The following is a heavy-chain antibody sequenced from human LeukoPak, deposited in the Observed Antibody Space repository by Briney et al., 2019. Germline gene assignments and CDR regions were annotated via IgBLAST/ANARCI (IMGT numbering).Heavy chain of an antibody. CDR2: IWYDGSNK. CDR3: ASERYCSGGSCPAPFDY. CDR1: GFTFSSYG. V-gene: IGHV3-33*08. Sequence: GGSLRLSCAASGFTFSSYGMHWVRQAPGKGLEWVAVIWYDGSNKYYADSVKGRFTISRDNSKNTLYLQMNSLRAEDTAVYYCASERYCSGGSCPAPFDYWGQGTLVTVSS. J-gene: IGHJ4*02. D-gene: IGHD2-15*01.